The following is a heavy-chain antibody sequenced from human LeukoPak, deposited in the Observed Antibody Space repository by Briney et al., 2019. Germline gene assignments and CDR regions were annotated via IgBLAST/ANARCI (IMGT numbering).Heavy chain of an antibody. V-gene: IGHV3-74*01. D-gene: IGHD4-17*01. J-gene: IGHJ4*02. CDR2: INSDGRST. CDR3: ARVDPFLDYGLDY. Sequence: PGGSLRLSCAASGFTFNTYWMHWVRQAPGKGLVWVSRINSDGRSTSYADSVKGRFTISRDNSKNTLYLQMNSLRAEDTAVYYCARVDPFLDYGLDYWGQGTLVTVSS. CDR1: GFTFNTYW.